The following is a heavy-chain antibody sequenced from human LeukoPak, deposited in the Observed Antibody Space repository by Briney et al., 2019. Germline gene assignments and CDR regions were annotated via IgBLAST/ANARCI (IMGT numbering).Heavy chain of an antibody. CDR2: SYYSGST. Sequence: SETLYLTCTVSGGSLSSSSYYWGWIRQPPGKGLEWIGSSYYSGSTYYNPSLKSRVTISVDTSKNQFSLKLSSVTAADTAVYYCARDLVFEGAIGDYWGLGILVTVSS. D-gene: IGHD3-3*01. CDR3: ARDLVFEGAIGDY. CDR1: GGSLSSSSYY. V-gene: IGHV4-39*07. J-gene: IGHJ4*02.